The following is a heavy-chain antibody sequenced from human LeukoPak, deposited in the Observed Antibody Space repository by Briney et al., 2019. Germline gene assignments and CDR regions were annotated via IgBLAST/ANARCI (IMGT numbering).Heavy chain of an antibody. CDR1: GDSLTSGSYY. J-gene: IGHJ3*02. V-gene: IGHV4-61*01. CDR2: VYYSGST. D-gene: IGHD6-13*01. CDR3: ARGYSSSWYPSAFDI. Sequence: PSETLSLTCTVSGDSLTSGSYYWGWLRQPPGRGLEWIGYVYYSGSTNYNPSLKSRVTMSVDTSKNQFSLMLISVTAADTAVYYCARGYSSSWYPSAFDIWGQGAMVTVSS.